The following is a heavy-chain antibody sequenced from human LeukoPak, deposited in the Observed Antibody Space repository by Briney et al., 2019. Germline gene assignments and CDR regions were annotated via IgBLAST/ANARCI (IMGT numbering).Heavy chain of an antibody. V-gene: IGHV1-69*06. D-gene: IGHD2-21*02. Sequence: SVKVCCKASGGTFTSYAISWVREAPGQGLEWMGGIIPIFGTANYAQKFQGRVRITADKSTSTAYVELSSLRSEDTAVYHCAGSWCGDCYHLRQYYYYYMDVWGKGTTVTVSS. CDR1: GGTFTSYA. CDR3: AGSWCGDCYHLRQYYYYYMDV. J-gene: IGHJ6*03. CDR2: IIPIFGTA.